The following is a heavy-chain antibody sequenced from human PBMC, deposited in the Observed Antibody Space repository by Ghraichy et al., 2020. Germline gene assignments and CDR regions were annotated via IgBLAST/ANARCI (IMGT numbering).Heavy chain of an antibody. J-gene: IGHJ6*02. CDR1: GGTFSSYA. CDR2: IIPIFGTA. CDR3: ARGSPGNSVPLYYYYGMDV. V-gene: IGHV1-69*13. D-gene: IGHD1-7*01. Sequence: SVKVSCKASGGTFSSYAISWVRQAPGQGLEWMGGIIPIFGTANYAQKFQGRVTITADESTSTAYMELSSLRSEDTAVYYCARGSPGNSVPLYYYYGMDVWGQGTTVTVSS.